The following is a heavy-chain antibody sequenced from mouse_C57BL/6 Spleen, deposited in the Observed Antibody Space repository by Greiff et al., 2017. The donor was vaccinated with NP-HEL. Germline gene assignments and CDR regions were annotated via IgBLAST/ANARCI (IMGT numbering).Heavy chain of an antibody. D-gene: IGHD1-1*01. V-gene: IGHV1-18*01. CDR2: INPNNGGT. Sequence: EVQLQQSGPELVKPGASVKIPCKASGYTFTDYNMDWVKQSHGKSLEWIGDINPNNGGTIYNQKFKGKATLTVDKYSSTAYMELRSLTSEDTAVYYCARGPQFITTVGYAMDYWGQGTSVTVSS. CDR3: ARGPQFITTVGYAMDY. CDR1: GYTFTDYN. J-gene: IGHJ4*01.